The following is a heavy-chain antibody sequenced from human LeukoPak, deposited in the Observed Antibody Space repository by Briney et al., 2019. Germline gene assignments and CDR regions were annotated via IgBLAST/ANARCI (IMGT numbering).Heavy chain of an antibody. CDR1: GFTFSSYW. V-gene: IGHV3-7*01. D-gene: IGHD3-3*01. Sequence: PGGSLRLSCAASGFTFSSYWMSRVRQAPGKGLEWVANIKQDGSEKYYVDSVKGRFTISRDNAKNSLYLQMNSLRAEDTAVYYCARDPYYDFWSGYYFNHFDYWGQGTLVTVSS. CDR3: ARDPYYDFWSGYYFNHFDY. J-gene: IGHJ4*02. CDR2: IKQDGSEK.